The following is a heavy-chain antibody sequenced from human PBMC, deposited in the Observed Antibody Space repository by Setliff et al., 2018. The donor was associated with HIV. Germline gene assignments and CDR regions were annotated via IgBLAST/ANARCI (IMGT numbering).Heavy chain of an antibody. D-gene: IGHD2-2*01. J-gene: IGHJ5*02. CDR1: GGSISSYY. V-gene: IGHV4-59*05. CDR2: IDYSGST. Sequence: SETLSLTCTVSGGSISSYYWSWIRQPPGKGLEWIGSIDYSGSTFYNPPLKSRLTISVDTSKNHFSLKLSSVTAADTAVYYCARHPLARGIVVPAALAGWFDPWGQGTLVTVSS. CDR3: ARHPLARGIVVPAALAGWFDP.